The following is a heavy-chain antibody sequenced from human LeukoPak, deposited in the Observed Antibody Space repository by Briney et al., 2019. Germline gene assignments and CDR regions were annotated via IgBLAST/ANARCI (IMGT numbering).Heavy chain of an antibody. V-gene: IGHV4-34*01. J-gene: IGHJ4*02. CDR2: INHSGST. D-gene: IGHD3-16*02. CDR3: ARGRGDYIWGSYRYYVSYYFDY. CDR1: GGSFSGYY. Sequence: PSETLSLTCAVYGGSFSGYYWSWTRQPPGKGLEWIGEINHSGSTNYNPSLKSRVTISVDTSKNQFSLKLSSVTAADTAVYYCARGRGDYIWGSYRYYVSYYFDYWGQGTLVTVSS.